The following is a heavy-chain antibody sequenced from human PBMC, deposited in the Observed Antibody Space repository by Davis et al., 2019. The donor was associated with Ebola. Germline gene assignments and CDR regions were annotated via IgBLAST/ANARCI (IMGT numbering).Heavy chain of an antibody. CDR1: GFTFSSYW. D-gene: IGHD6-13*01. CDR2: INGDETIT. Sequence: GESLKISCAASGFTFSSYWMHWVRQAPGKGPVWVSRINGDETITAYADSVKGRFAISRDNAKNSLYLQMNSLRAEDTAVYYCARGPSTGNSFSYWGQGTLVTVSS. CDR3: ARGPSTGNSFSY. V-gene: IGHV3-74*01. J-gene: IGHJ4*02.